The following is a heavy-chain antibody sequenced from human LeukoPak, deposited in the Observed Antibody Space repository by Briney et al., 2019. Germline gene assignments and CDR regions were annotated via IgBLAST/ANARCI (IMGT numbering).Heavy chain of an antibody. CDR2: IYHSGRP. J-gene: IGHJ4*01. D-gene: IGHD4-23*01. CDR1: GGSSSSGGYS. V-gene: IGHV4-30-2*01. Sequence: SETLSLTCAVFGGSSSSGGYSWSWIRQPPGKGLEWIGYIYHSGRPYYNPSLKSRVTISVDRSKNQFSLKLSSVTAADTAVYYCARGYGGNSDYFDYWGHGTLVTVSS. CDR3: ARGYGGNSDYFDY.